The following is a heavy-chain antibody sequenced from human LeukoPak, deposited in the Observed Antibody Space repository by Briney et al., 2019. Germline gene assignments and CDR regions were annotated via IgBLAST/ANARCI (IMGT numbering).Heavy chain of an antibody. V-gene: IGHV3-33*01. CDR1: GFTISSYG. CDR2: IWYDGSIK. D-gene: IGHD2-8*01. Sequence: GRSLRLSCAASGFTISSYGMHWVRQAPGKGLEWVAVIWYDGSIKYYGDSVKGRFTISRDNPKNTLYLQMNSLRAEDTAVYYCARDRCTNGVCYYDYWGQGTLVTVSS. CDR3: ARDRCTNGVCYYDY. J-gene: IGHJ4*02.